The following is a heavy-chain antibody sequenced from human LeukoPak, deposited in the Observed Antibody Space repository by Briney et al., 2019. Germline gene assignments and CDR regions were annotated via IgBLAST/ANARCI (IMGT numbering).Heavy chain of an antibody. CDR2: IFYTGNT. CDR1: DGSISSSNYY. V-gene: IGHV4-39*07. J-gene: IGHJ6*03. D-gene: IGHD3-10*01. CDR3: ARFGTYYYGSGSYPNYYYYMDV. Sequence: PSETLSLTCTVSDGSISSSNYYWAWIRQPPGKGLEWIANIFYTGNTYYNPSLKSRVTISIDTSKNQFSLKLSSVTAADTAVYYCARFGTYYYGSGSYPNYYYYMDVWGKGTTVTVSS.